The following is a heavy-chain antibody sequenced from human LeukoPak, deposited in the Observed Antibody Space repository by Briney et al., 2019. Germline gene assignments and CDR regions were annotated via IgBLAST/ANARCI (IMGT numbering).Heavy chain of an antibody. CDR3: ARESPGGENWFGP. J-gene: IGHJ5*02. CDR1: GGSTSSHY. CDR2: IYYSGST. Sequence: SETLSLTCTVSGGSTSSHYWSWIRQPPGKGLEWIGYIYYSGSTNYNPSLKSRVTISVDTSKNQFSLKLSSVTAADTAVYYCARESPGGENWFGPWGQGTLVTVSS. D-gene: IGHD1-26*01. V-gene: IGHV4-59*11.